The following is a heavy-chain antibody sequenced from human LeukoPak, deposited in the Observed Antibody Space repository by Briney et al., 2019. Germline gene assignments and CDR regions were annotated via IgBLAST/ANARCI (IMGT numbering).Heavy chain of an antibody. D-gene: IGHD2-2*01. V-gene: IGHV4-38-2*01. Sequence: PSETLSLTCAVSGYSISSGYYWGWIRPPPGKGLEWIGRIYHSGSTYYNPSLKSRVTISVDTSKNQFSLKLSSVTAADTAVYYCARHEVGIVVVPAAPFDYWGQGTLVTVSS. J-gene: IGHJ4*02. CDR2: IYHSGST. CDR3: ARHEVGIVVVPAAPFDY. CDR1: GYSISSGYY.